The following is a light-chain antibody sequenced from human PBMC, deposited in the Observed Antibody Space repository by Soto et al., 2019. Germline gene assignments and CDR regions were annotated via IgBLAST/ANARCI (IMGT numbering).Light chain of an antibody. J-gene: IGLJ1*01. Sequence: QSVLTQPASVSGSPGQSITISCTGTSSDLAIYNYVSWYQQQPGKAHKLMIYQVTNRPSGVSNRFSGSRSGNTASLTISGLQAEDEADYYCSSYTDSSNYVFGTGTKVTVL. CDR3: SSYTDSSNYV. V-gene: IGLV2-14*01. CDR1: SSDLAIYNY. CDR2: QVT.